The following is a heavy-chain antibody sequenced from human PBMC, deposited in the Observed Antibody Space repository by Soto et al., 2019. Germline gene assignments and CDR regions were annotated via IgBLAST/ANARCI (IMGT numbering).Heavy chain of an antibody. D-gene: IGHD3-22*01. V-gene: IGHV1-69*01. Sequence: QVQLVQSGAEVKKPGSSVKVSCKASGGTFSSYAISWVRQAPGQGLEWMGGIIPIFGTANYAQKFQGRVTITADESTSTAYMELSSLRSEDTAVYYCERGRTNYYDSSGYYPSLDYWGQGTLVTVSS. CDR3: ERGRTNYYDSSGYYPSLDY. CDR1: GGTFSSYA. CDR2: IIPIFGTA. J-gene: IGHJ4*02.